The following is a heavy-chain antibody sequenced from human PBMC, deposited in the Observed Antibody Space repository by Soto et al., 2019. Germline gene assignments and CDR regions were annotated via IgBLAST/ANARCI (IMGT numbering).Heavy chain of an antibody. V-gene: IGHV4-28*01. CDR3: PTKDNAKYYFYF. J-gene: IGHJ4*02. CDR2: IHYGGVT. CDR1: GYSISSDRW. Sequence: PSETLSLTCGVSGYSISSDRWWVWIRQTPGRGLAWIGYIHYGGVTYSNPSRKSRLTMSVDTSKNQFSLKLSSVTAVDTAVYYCPTKDNAKYYFYFRLQGPLVTVS.